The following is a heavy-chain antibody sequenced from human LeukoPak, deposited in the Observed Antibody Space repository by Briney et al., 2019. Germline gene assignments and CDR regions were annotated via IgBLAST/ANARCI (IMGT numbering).Heavy chain of an antibody. CDR1: GFTVSSNY. Sequence: GGSLRLSCAASGFTVSSNYMSWVRQAPGKGLEWVPVIYSGGSTYYADSVKGRFTISRHNSKNTLYLQMNSLRAEDTAVYYCARVSYYDILTGYYMGEHWGQGTLVTVSS. CDR3: ARVSYYDILTGYYMGEH. J-gene: IGHJ1*01. D-gene: IGHD3-9*01. V-gene: IGHV3-53*04. CDR2: IYSGGST.